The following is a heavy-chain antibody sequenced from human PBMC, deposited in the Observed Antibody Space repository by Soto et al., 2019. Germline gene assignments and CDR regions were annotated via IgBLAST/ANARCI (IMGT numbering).Heavy chain of an antibody. J-gene: IGHJ4*02. V-gene: IGHV4-39*01. CDR3: ARQTTVIRDFDY. Sequence: QLQLQESGPGLVKPSETLSLTCTVSGGSISSSSYYWGWIRQPPGKGLEWIGSIYYSGGTYYNPSLKSRVTISVDTSKNQFSLKLSSVTAADTAVYYCARQTTVIRDFDYWGQGTLVTVSS. D-gene: IGHD4-17*01. CDR1: GGSISSSSYY. CDR2: IYYSGGT.